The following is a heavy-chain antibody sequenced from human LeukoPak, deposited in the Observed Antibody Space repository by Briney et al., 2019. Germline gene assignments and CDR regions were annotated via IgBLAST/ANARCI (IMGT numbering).Heavy chain of an antibody. CDR3: ARADYDILTGYYENEYYFDY. J-gene: IGHJ4*02. CDR2: IKSKTDGGTT. V-gene: IGHV3-15*01. CDR1: GFTFSNAW. D-gene: IGHD3-9*01. Sequence: GGSLRLSCAASGFTFSNAWMSWVRQAPGKGLEWVGRIKSKTDGGTTDYAAPVKGRFTISRDNSKNTLYLQVNSLRAEDTAVYYCARADYDILTGYYENEYYFDYWGQGTLVTVSS.